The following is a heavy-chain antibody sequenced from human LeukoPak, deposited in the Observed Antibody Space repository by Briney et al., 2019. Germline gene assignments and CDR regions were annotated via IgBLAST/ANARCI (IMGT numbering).Heavy chain of an antibody. V-gene: IGHV3-30*18. D-gene: IGHD6-13*01. CDR3: AKDREIAAAGYYFDY. Sequence: GGSHRLSCAASGFTFSSYGMHWVRQAPGKGLEWVAVISYDGSNKYYADSVKGRFTISRDNSKNTLYLQMNSLRAEDTAVYYCAKDREIAAAGYYFDYWGQGTLVTVSS. CDR1: GFTFSSYG. J-gene: IGHJ4*02. CDR2: ISYDGSNK.